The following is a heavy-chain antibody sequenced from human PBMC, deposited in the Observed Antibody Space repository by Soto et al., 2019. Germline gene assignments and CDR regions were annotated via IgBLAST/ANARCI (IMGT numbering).Heavy chain of an antibody. CDR1: GYDSSGYW. CDR3: SRGRHSGGEGYLDF. D-gene: IGHD5-12*01. Sequence: GASLKISCKGSGYDSSGYWIRCVRQRLGMGLEWMGIVYPADSETSYTTSFQGQVTISVDKSINTDYLQWSNLRASDTAIYYCSRGRHSGGEGYLDFWGQGTLVTVSS. J-gene: IGHJ4*02. CDR2: VYPADSET. V-gene: IGHV5-51*01.